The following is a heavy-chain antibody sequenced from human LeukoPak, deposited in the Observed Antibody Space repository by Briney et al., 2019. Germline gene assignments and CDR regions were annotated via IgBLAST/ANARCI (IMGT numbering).Heavy chain of an antibody. V-gene: IGHV3-48*02. CDR1: GFTFSSYA. CDR2: ISSSSSTI. J-gene: IGHJ4*02. D-gene: IGHD2-2*02. CDR3: ARAPPIHPYFDY. Sequence: GGSLRLSCAASGFTFSSYALNWVRQAPGKGLEWISYISSSSSTIYYTDSVKGRFTISRDNAKNSLYLQMNSLRDEDTAVYYCARAPPIHPYFDYWGQGTLVTVSS.